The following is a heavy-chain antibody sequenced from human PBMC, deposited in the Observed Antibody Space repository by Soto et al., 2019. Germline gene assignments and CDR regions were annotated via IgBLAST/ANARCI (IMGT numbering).Heavy chain of an antibody. Sequence: GSLRLSCAASGFTFSSYGMHWVRQAPGKGLEWVAVISYDGSNKYYADSVKGRFTISRDNAKNSLYLQMNSLRAEDTAVYYCARVEGIAAAGLNWFDPWGQGTLVTVSS. D-gene: IGHD6-13*01. CDR1: GFTFSSYG. CDR3: ARVEGIAAAGLNWFDP. J-gene: IGHJ5*02. CDR2: ISYDGSNK. V-gene: IGHV3-30*03.